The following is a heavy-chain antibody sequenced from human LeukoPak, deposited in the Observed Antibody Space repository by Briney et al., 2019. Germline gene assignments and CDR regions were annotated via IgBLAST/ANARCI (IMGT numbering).Heavy chain of an antibody. CDR2: IKQDGSEK. J-gene: IGHJ4*02. CDR1: GFTFSNYW. D-gene: IGHD6-13*01. Sequence: GGSLRLSCAASGFTFSNYWMTWVRQAPGKGLEWVANIKQDGSEKYYVDSVKGRFTISRDNAKNSLYLKMNSLRAEDTAVYYCARGGGAADWGQGTLVTVSS. CDR3: ARGGGAAD. V-gene: IGHV3-7*05.